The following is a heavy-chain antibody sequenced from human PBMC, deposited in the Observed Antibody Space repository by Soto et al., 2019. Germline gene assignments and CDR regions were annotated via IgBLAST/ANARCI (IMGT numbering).Heavy chain of an antibody. Sequence: LRLSCAASGFSFSSYDMTWFRQAPGHGLEWGVSITVTGGGTYYAESVSGRFTMSSDNSKNALALEMSGLRDDHSALYYSAKGRGTTTSAQFCFDHWGQGTLVTVSS. CDR1: GFSFSSYD. CDR3: AKGRGTTTSAQFCFDH. CDR2: ITVTGGGT. V-gene: IGHV3-23*01. D-gene: IGHD1-26*01. J-gene: IGHJ4*02.